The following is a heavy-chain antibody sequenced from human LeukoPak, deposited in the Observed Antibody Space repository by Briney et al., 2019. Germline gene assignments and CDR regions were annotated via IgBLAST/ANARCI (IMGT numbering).Heavy chain of an antibody. D-gene: IGHD3-22*01. J-gene: IGHJ6*03. CDR2: IRSKAYGGTT. CDR1: GFTFGDYA. V-gene: IGHV3-49*03. Sequence: PGGTLRLSCTASGFTFGDYAMSWFRQAPGKGLEWVGFIRSKAYGGTTEYAASVKGRFTISRDDSKSIAYLQMNSLKTEDTAVYDCTRDLNLNYYDSSGYYYYYYYMDVWGKGTTVTVSS. CDR3: TRDLNLNYYDSSGYYYYYYYMDV.